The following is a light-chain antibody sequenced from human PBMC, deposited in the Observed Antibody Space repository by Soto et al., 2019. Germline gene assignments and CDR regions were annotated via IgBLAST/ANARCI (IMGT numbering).Light chain of an antibody. V-gene: IGKV3-15*01. CDR3: HQYNNWPWT. CDR1: QRVSSH. CDR2: AAS. J-gene: IGKJ1*01. Sequence: EIVFTQSPVTLSVSPGATATLSCRASQRVSSHLAWYQQKPGQAPRLLIYAASTRATGIPVSFSGSGSETEFTLTIRSLQPEDFALYYCHQYNNWPWTFGQGTKVDIK.